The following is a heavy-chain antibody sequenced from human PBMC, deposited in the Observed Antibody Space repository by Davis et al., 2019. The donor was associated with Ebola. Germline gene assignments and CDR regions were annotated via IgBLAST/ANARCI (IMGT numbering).Heavy chain of an antibody. Sequence: PGGSLRLSCAASRFTFSAYAMHWVRQAPGKGLEWVAVISYDGSNKYYADSVRGRFTISRDNSKNTLYLQMNSLRNADTAVYYCARDLGRYNHVPEVFDCWGQGTMVSVSA. CDR3: ARDLGRYNHVPEVFDC. J-gene: IGHJ3*01. V-gene: IGHV3-30*03. CDR1: RFTFSAYA. D-gene: IGHD1-1*01. CDR2: ISYDGSNK.